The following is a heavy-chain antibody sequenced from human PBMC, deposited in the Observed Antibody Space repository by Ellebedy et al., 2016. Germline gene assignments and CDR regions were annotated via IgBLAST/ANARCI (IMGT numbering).Heavy chain of an antibody. CDR3: ARESAKSWFDP. CDR1: GCTFSRYY. CDR2: INPSGGST. Sequence: ASVKVSCKASGCTFSRYYLHWVRQAPGQGLEWMGIINPSGGSTSYAQQFQGRVTMTRETSTSTVYMELSTLTSEDTAVYYCARESAKSWFDPWGQGTLVTVSS. V-gene: IGHV1-46*01. J-gene: IGHJ5*02. D-gene: IGHD3-3*01.